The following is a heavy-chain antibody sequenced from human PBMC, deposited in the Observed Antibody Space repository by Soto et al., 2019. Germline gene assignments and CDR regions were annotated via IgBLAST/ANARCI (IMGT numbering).Heavy chain of an antibody. CDR2: IYYSGST. J-gene: IGHJ4*02. D-gene: IGHD3-16*01. CDR1: GDSISSGDYY. CDR3: ARELTYLNRNYLDY. Sequence: LSLTCTVSGDSISSGDYYWIWIRQAPEKGLEWIGYIYYSGSTYYNPSLKSRVFISVDTSKNQFSLKLSSVTAADTAVYYCARELTYLNRNYLDYWGQGTLVTVSS. V-gene: IGHV4-30-4*01.